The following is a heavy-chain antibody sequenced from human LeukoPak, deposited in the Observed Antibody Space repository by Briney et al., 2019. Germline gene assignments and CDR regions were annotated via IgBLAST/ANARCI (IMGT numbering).Heavy chain of an antibody. J-gene: IGHJ4*02. CDR3: ARVTSRPGAYGDHFDY. Sequence: SETLSLTCTVSGGSISSYYWSWIRQPPGKGLEWIGYIYYSGSTNYSSSLKSRVTISVDTSKNQFSLKLSSVTAADTAVYYCARVTSRPGAYGDHFDYWGQGTLVTVSS. V-gene: IGHV4-59*01. D-gene: IGHD4-17*01. CDR1: GGSISSYY. CDR2: IYYSGST.